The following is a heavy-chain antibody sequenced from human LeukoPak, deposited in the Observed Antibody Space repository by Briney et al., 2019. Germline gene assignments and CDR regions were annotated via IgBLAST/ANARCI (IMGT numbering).Heavy chain of an antibody. V-gene: IGHV4-34*01. J-gene: IGHJ4*02. CDR2: INDSGST. D-gene: IGHD6-6*01. CDR3: ARGRRGSSSSVADY. CDR1: GVSFSGYY. Sequence: SETLSLTCAVYGVSFSGYYWSWLRQPPGKGLEWIGEINDSGSTNYNPFLKSRGTISVDTCQNQFSLKVSSVTAADTAVYYCARGRRGSSSSVADYWGQGTLVTVSS.